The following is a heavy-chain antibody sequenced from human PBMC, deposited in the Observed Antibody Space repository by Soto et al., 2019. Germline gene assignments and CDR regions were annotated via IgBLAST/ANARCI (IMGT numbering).Heavy chain of an antibody. Sequence: QVQLVQSGAEVKKPGSSVKVSCKASGGTFSSYAISWVRQAPGQGLEWMGGMIPIFGTANYAQKFQGRVTITADKSTSTAYMELSSLRSEDKAVYYCASGHDYCDYPPPGYWGKVTLVTVSS. CDR3: ASGHDYCDYPPPGY. V-gene: IGHV1-69*06. CDR1: GGTFSSYA. D-gene: IGHD4-17*01. CDR2: MIPIFGTA. J-gene: IGHJ4*02.